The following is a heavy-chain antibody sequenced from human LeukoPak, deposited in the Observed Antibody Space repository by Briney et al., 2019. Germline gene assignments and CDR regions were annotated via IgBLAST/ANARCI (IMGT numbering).Heavy chain of an antibody. D-gene: IGHD3-22*01. CDR2: ISSGESRT. V-gene: IGHV3-74*01. CDR1: GFAVRSYW. Sequence: GGSLRLSCAASGFAVRSYWMHWVRQAPGKGLVWVSRISSGESRTDYADSVKGRFTISRDNAKNSLYLQMNSLRAEDTAVYYCARGGVVKVVVIPDFDYWGQGTLVTVSS. CDR3: ARGGVVKVVVIPDFDY. J-gene: IGHJ4*02.